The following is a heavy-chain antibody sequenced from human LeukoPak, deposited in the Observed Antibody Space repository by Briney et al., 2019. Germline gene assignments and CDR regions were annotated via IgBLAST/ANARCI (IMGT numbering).Heavy chain of an antibody. Sequence: GGSLRLSCVASGLTFDDYYMSWVRQAPGAGLEWVSGINKNGDSAYYADSVKGRFTISGDNSKNTLFLQINSLRAEDTAIYYCAKDIHDWGSDYWGQGTLVTVSS. J-gene: IGHJ4*02. CDR2: INKNGDSA. CDR3: AKDIHDWGSDY. V-gene: IGHV3-23*01. CDR1: GLTFDDYY. D-gene: IGHD3-16*01.